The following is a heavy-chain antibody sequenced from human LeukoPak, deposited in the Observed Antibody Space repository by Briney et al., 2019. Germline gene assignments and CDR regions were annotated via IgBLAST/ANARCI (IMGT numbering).Heavy chain of an antibody. CDR3: ARGHRVAVGGSDY. Sequence: ASVKVSCKASGYTFTSYGISWVRQAPGQGLEWMGWMNPNSGNTGYAQKFQGRVTMTRNTSISTAYMELSSLRSEDTAVYYCARGHRVAVGGSDYWGQGTLVTVSS. J-gene: IGHJ4*02. V-gene: IGHV1-8*02. CDR2: MNPNSGNT. CDR1: GYTFTSYG. D-gene: IGHD3-10*01.